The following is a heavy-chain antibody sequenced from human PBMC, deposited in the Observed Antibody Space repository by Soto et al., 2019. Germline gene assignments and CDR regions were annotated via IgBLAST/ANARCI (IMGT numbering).Heavy chain of an antibody. CDR2: IIPIFGTT. CDR3: VNPRPGTLQWFGEPFEY. V-gene: IGHV1-69*13. CDR1: GGTFDSYV. D-gene: IGHD3-10*01. Sequence: GASVKVSCKASGGTFDSYVISWVRQAPGQGLEWMGGIIPIFGTTTYAQKLQGRVTITADASTSTAYMELSSLRSQDTAVYYCVNPRPGTLQWFGEPFEYWGQGTLVTVSS. J-gene: IGHJ4*02.